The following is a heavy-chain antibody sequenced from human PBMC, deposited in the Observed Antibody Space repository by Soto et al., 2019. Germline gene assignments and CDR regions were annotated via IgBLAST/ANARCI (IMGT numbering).Heavy chain of an antibody. CDR1: GYTFSGYH. CDR2: INTLSGDT. J-gene: IGHJ4*02. V-gene: IGHV1-2*02. Sequence: QVQLVQSGAEVKKPGASVKVSCKASGYTFSGYHMHWVRQAPGQGLEWMGWINTLSGDTSFPQKFRGRLAMTRDTSIDTAFMEVSRLTSDDTAIYYCVRSLFNVILPLAYWGQGTLVSVSS. D-gene: IGHD3-3*02. CDR3: VRSLFNVILPLAY.